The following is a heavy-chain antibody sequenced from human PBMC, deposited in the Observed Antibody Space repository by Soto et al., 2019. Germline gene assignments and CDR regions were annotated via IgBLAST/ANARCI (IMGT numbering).Heavy chain of an antibody. D-gene: IGHD2-21*02. Sequence: VVSLGLSCAASGFTFNTYGMTWVRQAPGEGLEWVSTVSGSGGGTYYADSVKGRFTISRVNSKNTMYLQMSNLRAEDTAVYFCARIGPYCGGDCYPDFDFWGLGTPVTVSS. CDR2: VSGSGGGT. V-gene: IGHV3-23*01. CDR3: ARIGPYCGGDCYPDFDF. J-gene: IGHJ4*02. CDR1: GFTFNTYG.